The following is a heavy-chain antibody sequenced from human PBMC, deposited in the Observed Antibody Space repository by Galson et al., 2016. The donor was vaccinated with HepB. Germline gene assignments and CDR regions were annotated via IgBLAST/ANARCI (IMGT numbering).Heavy chain of an antibody. CDR1: GGTFSSYG. CDR3: ARKAGILTGLYFFDS. CDR2: IIPLLGTG. Sequence: SVKVSCKASGGTFSSYGITWVRQAPGQGLEWVGGIIPLLGTGNYAKKLQGRVTITADESLSTAYMELSSLTSEDTALYFCARKAGILTGLYFFDSWGQGTLVTVSS. V-gene: IGHV1-69*13. D-gene: IGHD3-9*01. J-gene: IGHJ4*02.